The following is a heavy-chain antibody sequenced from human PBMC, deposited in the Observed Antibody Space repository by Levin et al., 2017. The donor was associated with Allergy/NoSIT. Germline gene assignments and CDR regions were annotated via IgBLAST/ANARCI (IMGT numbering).Heavy chain of an antibody. D-gene: IGHD3-22*01. CDR2: IYHSGST. CDR1: GYSISSGYY. CDR3: ATGVTYYYDSSGYPEYYFDY. V-gene: IGHV4-38-2*01. J-gene: IGHJ4*02. Sequence: KPSETLSLTCAVSGYSISSGYYWGWIRQPPGKGLEWIGSIYHSGSTYYNPSLKSRVTISVDTSKNQFSLKLSSVTAADTAVYYCATGVTYYYDSSGYPEYYFDYWGQGTLVTVSS.